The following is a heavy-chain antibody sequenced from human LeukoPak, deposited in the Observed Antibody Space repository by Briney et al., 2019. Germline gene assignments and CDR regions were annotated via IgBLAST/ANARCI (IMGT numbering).Heavy chain of an antibody. CDR2: INPNGGST. CDR3: ARQERNSGSNWVVGY. J-gene: IGHJ4*02. V-gene: IGHV1-46*01. Sequence: ASVKVSCKASGYTFTSYYMHWVRQAPGQGLEWMGLINPNGGSTNYAQKFQGRVTMTRDTSTSTVYMELRSLRSEDTAVYYCARQERNSGSNWVVGYWGQGNLVTVSS. D-gene: IGHD1-26*01. CDR1: GYTFTSYY.